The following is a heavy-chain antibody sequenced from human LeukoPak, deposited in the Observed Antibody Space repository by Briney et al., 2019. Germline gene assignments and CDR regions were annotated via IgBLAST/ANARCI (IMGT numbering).Heavy chain of an antibody. CDR1: GFTFSTYG. CDR3: AKAYGSNGYYQLPIDF. Sequence: GGSLRLSCAASGFTFSTYGMSWVRQAPGKGLEWVSGISGSGGTTYYADSVKGRFTISRDNSRNTLYLQLNALRAEDTAVYYCAKAYGSNGYYQLPIDFWGQGTLVTVSS. D-gene: IGHD3-22*01. J-gene: IGHJ4*02. V-gene: IGHV3-23*01. CDR2: ISGSGGTT.